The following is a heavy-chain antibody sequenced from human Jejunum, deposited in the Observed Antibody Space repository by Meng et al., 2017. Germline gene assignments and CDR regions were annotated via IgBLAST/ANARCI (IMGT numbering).Heavy chain of an antibody. V-gene: IGHV4-4*02. D-gene: IGHD3-10*01. CDR2: VWHSGAT. Sequence: LQASGPGLVTPSGTLCLPFAVSGAVTSSLDRWTWVRQAPGRGLEWIGEVWHSGATYYNPSLESRLTISIDTSNNRFSLELSSATAADTAVYYCARGVLERYFDYWGQGALVTVSS. CDR3: ARGVLERYFDY. CDR1: GAVTSSLDR. J-gene: IGHJ4*02.